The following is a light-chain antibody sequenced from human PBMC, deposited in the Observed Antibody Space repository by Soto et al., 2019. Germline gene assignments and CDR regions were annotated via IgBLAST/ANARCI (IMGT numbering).Light chain of an antibody. CDR2: GAS. CDR1: QSISSN. Sequence: EIVMTQSPATLSVSPGERATLSCRASQSISSNLVWYQQKPGQVPRLLLYGASTRATGIPARFSGSGSGTEFTLTISSLQSEDFAVYYCQQYNNWPELTFGGGTKVDIK. V-gene: IGKV3-15*01. J-gene: IGKJ4*01. CDR3: QQYNNWPELT.